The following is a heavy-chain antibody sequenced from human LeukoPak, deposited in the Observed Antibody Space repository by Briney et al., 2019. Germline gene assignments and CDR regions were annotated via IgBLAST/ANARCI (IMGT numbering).Heavy chain of an antibody. CDR3: AKGEIGYCSSISCYYVY. CDR1: GFTFSSYA. D-gene: IGHD2-2*01. CDR2: ISGSGGST. V-gene: IGHV3-23*01. J-gene: IGHJ4*02. Sequence: GGSLRLSCAASGFTFSSYAMSWVRQAPGKGLEWVSAISGSGGSTYYADSVKGRFSTSRDNSKNTLSLQMNSLRAEDTAVYYCAKGEIGYCSSISCYYVYWGQGTLVTVSS.